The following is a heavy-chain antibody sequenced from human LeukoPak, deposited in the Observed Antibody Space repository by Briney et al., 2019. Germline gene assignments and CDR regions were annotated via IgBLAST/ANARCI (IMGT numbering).Heavy chain of an antibody. D-gene: IGHD2-15*01. J-gene: IGHJ3*02. CDR3: ARDGGGGSLGDI. Sequence: SETLSVTCTVSGGSISSGDYYWSWIRQPPGKGLEWIGYIYYSGSTYYNPSLKSRVTISVDTSKNQFSLKLSSVTAADTAVYYCARDGGGGSLGDIWGQGTMVIVSS. CDR1: GGSISSGDYY. V-gene: IGHV4-30-4*01. CDR2: IYYSGST.